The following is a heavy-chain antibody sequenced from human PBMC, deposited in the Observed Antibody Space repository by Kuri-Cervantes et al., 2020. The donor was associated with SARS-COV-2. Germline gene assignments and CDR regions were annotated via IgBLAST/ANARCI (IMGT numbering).Heavy chain of an antibody. CDR3: ARHSPASKSGWTLFDY. Sequence: TLSLTCAVYGGSFSGYYWSWIRQPPGKGLEWIGEINHSGSTNYNPSLKSRVTVSVDTSKNQFSLKLSSVTAADTAVYYCARHSPASKSGWTLFDYWGQGTLVTVSS. D-gene: IGHD6-19*01. CDR2: INHSGST. V-gene: IGHV4-34*01. J-gene: IGHJ4*02. CDR1: GGSFSGYY.